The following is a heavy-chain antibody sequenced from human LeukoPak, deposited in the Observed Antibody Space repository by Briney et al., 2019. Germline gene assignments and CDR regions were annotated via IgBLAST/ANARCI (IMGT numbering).Heavy chain of an antibody. CDR3: ARAWGSSGYSLDY. D-gene: IGHD3-22*01. CDR1: VYTFTSYA. V-gene: IGHV1-3*01. J-gene: IGHJ4*02. Sequence: ASVKVSCKASVYTFTSYAMHWVRQAPGQRLEWMGWINAGNGNTKYSQKFQGRVTITRDTSASTAYMELSSLRSEDTAVYYCARAWGSSGYSLDYWGQGTLVTVSP. CDR2: INAGNGNT.